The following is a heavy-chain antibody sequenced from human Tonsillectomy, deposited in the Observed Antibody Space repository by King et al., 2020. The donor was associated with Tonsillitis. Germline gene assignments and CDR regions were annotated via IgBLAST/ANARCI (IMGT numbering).Heavy chain of an antibody. CDR2: IWYDGSKR. V-gene: IGHV3-33*08. CDR1: GFAFSYYG. J-gene: IGHJ6*02. D-gene: IGHD6-13*01. Sequence: QVQLVESGGGVVQPGRSLRLSCAASGFAFSYYGMHWVRQAPGKGLEWVAVIWYDGSKRYYADSVKGRFTLSRDNSKNTLYLQMNSLRAEDTAVYYCARDPGVAAAAAEEDYYYGMDVWGQGTTVIVSS. CDR3: ARDPGVAAAAAEEDYYYGMDV.